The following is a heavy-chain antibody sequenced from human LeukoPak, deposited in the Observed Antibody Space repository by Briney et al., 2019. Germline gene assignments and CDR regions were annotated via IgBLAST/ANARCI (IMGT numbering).Heavy chain of an antibody. V-gene: IGHV3-21*01. D-gene: IGHD6-19*01. CDR1: GFTFSNYS. Sequence: AGGSLRLSCAASGFTFSNYSMNWVRQAPGKGLEWVSSISSSSSYIYYADSVKGRFTISRDNAKNSLYLQMNSLRAEDTAVYYCARGRQWLPRGAFDIWGQGTMVTVSS. CDR2: ISSSSSYI. J-gene: IGHJ3*02. CDR3: ARGRQWLPRGAFDI.